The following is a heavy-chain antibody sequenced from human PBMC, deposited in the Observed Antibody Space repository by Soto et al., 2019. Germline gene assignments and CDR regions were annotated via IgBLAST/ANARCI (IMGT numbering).Heavy chain of an antibody. CDR1: GDSITAYY. Sequence: QVQLQESGPGLVKPSETLSLTCTVSGDSITAYYWSWIRQPPGKGLEWIGYIYHAGTTNYNPFLRGRVTMSVDTSRNRFSLKLKSVTAADTATYYCARLNYYFHHWGQGTLVTVSS. J-gene: IGHJ4*02. D-gene: IGHD1-20*01. V-gene: IGHV4-59*08. CDR3: ARLNYYFHH. CDR2: IYHAGTT.